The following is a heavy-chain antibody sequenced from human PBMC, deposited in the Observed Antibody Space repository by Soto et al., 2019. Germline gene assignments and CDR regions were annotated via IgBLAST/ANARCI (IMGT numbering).Heavy chain of an antibody. CDR2: ISYDGSNK. Sequence: QVQLVESGGGVVQPGRSLRLSCAASGFTFSSYAMHWVRQAPGKGLEWVAVISYDGSNKYYADSVKGRFTISRDNSKNTLYLQMNSLRAEDTAVYYWARAERWLQLYYFDYWGQGTLVTVSS. CDR3: ARAERWLQLYYFDY. D-gene: IGHD5-12*01. V-gene: IGHV3-30-3*01. J-gene: IGHJ4*02. CDR1: GFTFSSYA.